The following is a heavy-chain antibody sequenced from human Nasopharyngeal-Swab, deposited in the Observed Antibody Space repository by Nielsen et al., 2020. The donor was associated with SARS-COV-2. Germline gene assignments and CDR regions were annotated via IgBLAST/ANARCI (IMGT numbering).Heavy chain of an antibody. CDR3: AKAPYLRGLDV. Sequence: GESLQISCACSGFTFGSYAMTWVRQAPGKGLEWVSIISGSGDTTYYADSVKDRFTISRDNSKNTLYLQTNSLRVEDTAVYYCAKAPYLRGLDVWGQGTTVTVSS. D-gene: IGHD2-21*01. J-gene: IGHJ6*02. V-gene: IGHV3-23*01. CDR1: GFTFGSYA. CDR2: ISGSGDTT.